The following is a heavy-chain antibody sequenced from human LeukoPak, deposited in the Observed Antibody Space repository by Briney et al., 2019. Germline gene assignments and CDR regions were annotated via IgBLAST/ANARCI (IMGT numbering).Heavy chain of an antibody. CDR2: ISGSGGST. J-gene: IGHJ4*02. CDR1: GFTFSSYA. CDR3: AKGGMWIQLWFLDY. Sequence: GGSLRLSCAASGFTFSSYAMSWVRQAPGKGLEWVSAISGSGGSTYYADSVKGRFTISRDNSKNTLYLQMNSLRAEDTAVYYCAKGGMWIQLWFLDYWGRGTLVTVSS. V-gene: IGHV3-23*01. D-gene: IGHD5-18*01.